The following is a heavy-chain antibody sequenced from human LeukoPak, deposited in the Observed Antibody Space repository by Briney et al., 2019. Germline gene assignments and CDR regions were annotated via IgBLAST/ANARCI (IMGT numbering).Heavy chain of an antibody. Sequence: VEPGGSLRLSCAASGFTFSSYGMHWVRQAPGKGLEWVAFIRYDGSNKYYADSVKGRFTISRDNSKNTLYLQMNSLRAEDTAVYYCAREAYCSGGSCYHHHINWFDPWGQGTLVTVSS. V-gene: IGHV3-30*02. CDR3: AREAYCSGGSCYHHHINWFDP. CDR2: IRYDGSNK. D-gene: IGHD2-15*01. J-gene: IGHJ5*02. CDR1: GFTFSSYG.